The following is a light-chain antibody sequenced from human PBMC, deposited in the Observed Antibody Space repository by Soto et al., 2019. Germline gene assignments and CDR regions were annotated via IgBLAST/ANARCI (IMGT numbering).Light chain of an antibody. CDR3: QQGVT. V-gene: IGKV3-20*01. Sequence: DIVLTQSPGTLSLSPGERATLSCRASQSLTTNYLAWYQQKPGQAPRLLIYDASSRATGIPDRFSGSGSGTVFILTIARLEPEDFAVFYCQQGVTFGGGTKVDIK. CDR1: QSLTTNY. CDR2: DAS. J-gene: IGKJ4*01.